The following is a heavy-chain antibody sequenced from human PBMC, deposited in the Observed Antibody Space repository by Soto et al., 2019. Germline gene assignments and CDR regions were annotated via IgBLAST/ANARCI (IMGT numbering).Heavy chain of an antibody. D-gene: IGHD3-3*01. CDR2: INHSGST. CDR1: GGSFSGYY. CDR3: ARDNNFWSGYYDLGRPPSYGMDV. J-gene: IGHJ6*02. Sequence: SETLSLTCAVYGGSFSGYYWSWIRQPPGKGLEWIGEINHSGSTNYNPSLKSRVTISVDTSKNQFSLKLSSVTAADTAVYYCARDNNFWSGYYDLGRPPSYGMDVWGQGTTVTVSS. V-gene: IGHV4-34*01.